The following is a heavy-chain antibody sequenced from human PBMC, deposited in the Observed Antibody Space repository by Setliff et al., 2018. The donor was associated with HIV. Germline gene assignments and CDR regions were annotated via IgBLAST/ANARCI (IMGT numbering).Heavy chain of an antibody. J-gene: IGHJ4*02. Sequence: PSETLSLTCSVSGGFISSSSYYWGWIRQPPGKGLEWIGSIYYSGSTYYNPSLKSRVTISVDTSKNQFYLKLKSVTVADTAVYYCAREPDKIAAADSWGQGTLVTVSS. CDR1: GGFISSSSYY. V-gene: IGHV4-39*07. D-gene: IGHD6-13*01. CDR3: AREPDKIAAADS. CDR2: IYYSGST.